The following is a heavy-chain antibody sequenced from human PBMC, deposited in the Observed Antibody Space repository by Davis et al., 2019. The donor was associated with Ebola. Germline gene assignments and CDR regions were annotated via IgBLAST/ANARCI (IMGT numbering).Heavy chain of an antibody. CDR2: IYYSGST. V-gene: IGHV4-39*07. CDR1: GGSISSSSYY. Sequence: MPSETLSLTCTVSGGSISSSSYYWGWIRQPPGKGLEWIGSIYYSGSTYYNPSLKSRVTISVDTSKNQFSLKLSSVTAADTAVYYCARVIRLDAFDIWGQGTMVTVSS. CDR3: ARVIRLDAFDI. J-gene: IGHJ3*02. D-gene: IGHD2-21*01.